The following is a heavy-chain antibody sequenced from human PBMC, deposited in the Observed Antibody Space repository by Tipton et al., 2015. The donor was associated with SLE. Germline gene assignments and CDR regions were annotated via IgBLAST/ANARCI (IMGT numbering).Heavy chain of an antibody. CDR3: AKEKGSAQFYIDY. J-gene: IGHJ4*02. CDR1: GFTFRSYG. Sequence: SLRLSCAASGFTFRSYGMHWVRQAPGKGLEWVAVIWYDGSNKYYADSVKGRFTISRDNSKDTLYLQMSSLRAEDTAVYYCAKEKGSAQFYIDYWGQGTLVTVSS. CDR2: IWYDGSNK. V-gene: IGHV3-33*06. D-gene: IGHD6-19*01.